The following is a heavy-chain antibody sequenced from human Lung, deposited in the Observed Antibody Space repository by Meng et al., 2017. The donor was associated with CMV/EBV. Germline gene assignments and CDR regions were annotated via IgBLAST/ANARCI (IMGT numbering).Heavy chain of an antibody. V-gene: IGHV3-30*02. CDR3: AKGRRRWNDVGDYFDY. CDR1: GFIFSDYG. Sequence: SXAASGFIFSDYGMHWVRQAPGQGQEWVAFLRYDAINKYYGDSVKRRFTISRDNSKNTLYAQMNSLRVEDTAVYYCAKGRRRWNDVGDYFDYWGQGTXVTVSS. CDR2: LRYDAINK. D-gene: IGHD1-1*01. J-gene: IGHJ4*02.